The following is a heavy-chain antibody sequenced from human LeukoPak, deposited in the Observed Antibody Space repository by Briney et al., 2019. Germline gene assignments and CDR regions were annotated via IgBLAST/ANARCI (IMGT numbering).Heavy chain of an antibody. V-gene: IGHV3-11*01. Sequence: GGSLRLSCAASGFTFSDYYMSWIRQAPGKGLEWVSYISSSGSTIYYADSVKGRFTISRDNAKNSLYLQMNSLRAEDTAVYYCARDSPLYSRYGMDVWGQGTTVTVSS. D-gene: IGHD6-13*01. CDR1: GFTFSDYY. CDR2: ISSSGSTI. J-gene: IGHJ6*02. CDR3: ARDSPLYSRYGMDV.